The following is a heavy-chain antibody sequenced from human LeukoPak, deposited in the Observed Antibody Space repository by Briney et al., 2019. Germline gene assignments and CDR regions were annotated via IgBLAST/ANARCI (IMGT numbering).Heavy chain of an antibody. CDR3: AKDFSRVGAGLDY. CDR1: GFTFDDYA. J-gene: IGHJ4*02. Sequence: GRSLRLSCAASGFTFDDYAMHWVRQAPGKGLEGVSGISWNSGSIGYADSVKGRFTISRDNAKNSLYLQMNSLRAEDMALYYCAKDFSRVGAGLDYWGQGTLVTVSS. D-gene: IGHD6-13*01. V-gene: IGHV3-9*03. CDR2: ISWNSGSI.